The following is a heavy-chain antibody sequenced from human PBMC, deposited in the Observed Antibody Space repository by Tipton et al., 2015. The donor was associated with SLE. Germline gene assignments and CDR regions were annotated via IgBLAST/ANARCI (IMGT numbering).Heavy chain of an antibody. D-gene: IGHD2-2*01. CDR2: IKQDGSEK. CDR3: ARGQGIVVVPAVNAFDI. J-gene: IGHJ3*02. Sequence: SLRLSCAASGFTFSNYWMNWVRQAPGKGLEWVANIKQDGSEKYYVDSVKGRFTISRDNAKNSLYLQMNSLRAEDTAVYYCARGQGIVVVPAVNAFDIWGQGTMVTVSS. V-gene: IGHV3-7*03. CDR1: GFTFSNYW.